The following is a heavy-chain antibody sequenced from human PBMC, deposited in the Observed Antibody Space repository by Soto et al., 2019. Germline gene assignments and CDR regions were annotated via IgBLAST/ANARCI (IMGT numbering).Heavy chain of an antibody. D-gene: IGHD6-25*01. CDR2: MNPKSGNT. CDR1: GYTFTSYD. J-gene: IGHJ5*02. CDR3: ARGLSRRLTKRGGGNWFDP. V-gene: IGHV1-8*01. Sequence: QVQLVQSGAEVKKPGASVKVSCKASGYTFTSYDINWVRQATGQGLEWMGWMNPKSGNTGYAQKFQGRVSMTSNTAISRAYIELSSLRCEDTAVYYCARGLSRRLTKRGGGNWFDPWGQGTLVNVTS.